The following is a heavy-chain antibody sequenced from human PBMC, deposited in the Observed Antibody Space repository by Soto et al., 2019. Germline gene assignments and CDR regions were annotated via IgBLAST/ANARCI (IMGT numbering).Heavy chain of an antibody. CDR1: GYSFSTHW. V-gene: IGHV5-51*01. Sequence: GESLKISCKGSGYSFSTHWVGWVRQMPGKGLEWMGVIYPGDSDARYSPSFKGQVTISVDESTTTAFLQWSSLKASDTAMYFCARSQFDYVWGTSGYFDSWGQGTLVTVSS. D-gene: IGHD3-16*01. CDR2: IYPGDSDA. CDR3: ARSQFDYVWGTSGYFDS. J-gene: IGHJ4*02.